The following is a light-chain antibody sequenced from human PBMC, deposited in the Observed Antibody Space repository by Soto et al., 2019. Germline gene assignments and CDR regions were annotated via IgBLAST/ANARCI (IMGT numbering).Light chain of an antibody. CDR3: AAWDDSLNWV. V-gene: IGLV1-44*01. Sequence: QSVLTQPPSASGTPGQRVTISCSGGSSNIGSNSVYWYQQLPGTPPKLLIYTNSQRPSGVPDRFSGSKSGTSASLAISGLQSVDEADYFCAAWDDSLNWVFGGGTKLTVL. CDR1: SSNIGSNS. CDR2: TNS. J-gene: IGLJ3*02.